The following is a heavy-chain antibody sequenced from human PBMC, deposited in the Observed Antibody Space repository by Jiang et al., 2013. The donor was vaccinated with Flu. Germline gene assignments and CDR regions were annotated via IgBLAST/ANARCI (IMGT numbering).Heavy chain of an antibody. Sequence: VQLLESGGGVVQPGRSLRLSCAGSGFSFDSYAMTWVRQAPGKGLEWVSSINGSGGGTFYADSAKGRFTTSRDNSKNTLYLQMNSLRADDTAVYYCAREAARDLLHYTWFDPWGQGTLVTVSS. CDR2: INGSGGGT. CDR1: GFSFDSYA. D-gene: IGHD2-15*01. CDR3: AREAARDLLHYTWFDP. V-gene: IGHV3-23*01. J-gene: IGHJ5*02.